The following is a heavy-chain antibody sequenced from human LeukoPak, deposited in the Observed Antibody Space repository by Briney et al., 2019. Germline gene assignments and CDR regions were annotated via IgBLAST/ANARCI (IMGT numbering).Heavy chain of an antibody. CDR2: INPNSGGT. J-gene: IGHJ4*02. CDR1: GYTFTGYY. CDR3: AARAGFDYDS. D-gene: IGHD3-16*01. V-gene: IGHV1-2*06. Sequence: GGSVKVSCKASGYTFTGYYMHWVRQAPGQGLEWMGRINPNSGGTNYAQKFQGRVTMTEDTSTDTAYMELSSLRSEDTAVYYSAARAGFDYDSWGQGTLVTVSS.